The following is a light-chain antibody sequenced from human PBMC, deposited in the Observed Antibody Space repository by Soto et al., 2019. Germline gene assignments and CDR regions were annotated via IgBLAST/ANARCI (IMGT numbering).Light chain of an antibody. CDR2: KAS. CDR1: QSISSW. Sequence: IQMTQSHYTLSASVGDRVTITCRASQSISSWLAWYQQKPGKAPKLLIYKASSLESGVPSRFSGSGSGTEFTLTISSLQPDDFATYYCQQYNSFSRTFGQGTKVDIK. CDR3: QQYNSFSRT. J-gene: IGKJ1*01. V-gene: IGKV1-5*03.